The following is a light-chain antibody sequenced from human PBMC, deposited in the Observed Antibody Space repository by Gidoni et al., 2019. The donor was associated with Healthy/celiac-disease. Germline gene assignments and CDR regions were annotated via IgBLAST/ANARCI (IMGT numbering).Light chain of an antibody. CDR2: GNS. J-gene: IGLJ1*01. Sequence: QSVLTQPPSVSGAPGQRVTISCTGSSSNIGAGYAVHWYQQLPGTAPKLLIYGNSNRPSGVPDRFSGSKSGTSASLAITGLQAEDEADYYCQSYDSSLSGWEVFGTGTKVTVL. CDR1: SSNIGAGYA. CDR3: QSYDSSLSGWEV. V-gene: IGLV1-40*01.